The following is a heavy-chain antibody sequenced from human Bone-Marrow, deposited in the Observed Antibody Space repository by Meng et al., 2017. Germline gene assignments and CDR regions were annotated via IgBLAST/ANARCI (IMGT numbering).Heavy chain of an antibody. V-gene: IGHV3-30*01. CDR1: GFTCSSYA. Sequence: GGSLRLSCAASGFTCSSYAMHWVRQAPGKGLEWVAVISYDGSNKYYADSVKGRFTIARDNSKNTLYLQMNSLRAEDTAVYYCARLYYYDSSGYPIPFDYWGQGTLVTVSS. CDR2: ISYDGSNK. J-gene: IGHJ4*02. D-gene: IGHD3-22*01. CDR3: ARLYYYDSSGYPIPFDY.